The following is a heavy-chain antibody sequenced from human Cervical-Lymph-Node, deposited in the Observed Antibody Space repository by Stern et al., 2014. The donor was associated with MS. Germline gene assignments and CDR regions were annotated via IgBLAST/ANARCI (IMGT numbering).Heavy chain of an antibody. CDR2: IYYSGST. J-gene: IGHJ4*02. V-gene: IGHV4-31*03. CDR1: GGSISSGGYY. CDR3: ARVAYDFWSGYYPFDY. Sequence: VQLVESGPGLVKPSQTLSLTCTVSGGSISSGGYYWSWIRQHPGKGLEWIGYIYYSGSTYYNPSLKIRVTISVDTSKNQFSLKLTSVTAADTAVYYCARVAYDFWSGYYPFDYWGQGTLVTVSS. D-gene: IGHD3-3*01.